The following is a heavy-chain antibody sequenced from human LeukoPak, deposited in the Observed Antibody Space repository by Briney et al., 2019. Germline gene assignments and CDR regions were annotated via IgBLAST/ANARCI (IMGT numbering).Heavy chain of an antibody. CDR3: ARPVRLNTGDSGIDY. V-gene: IGHV3-74*01. D-gene: IGHD2-21*02. J-gene: IGHJ4*02. CDR1: GFTFSSYW. CDR2: IKSDGSSA. Sequence: GGSLRLSCAASGFTFSSYWMHWVRQAPGKGLVWVSRIKSDGSSASYADSVKGRFTISRDNAKNTVYLQMNSLRAEDTAIYYCARPVRLNTGDSGIDYWGQGTLVTVSS.